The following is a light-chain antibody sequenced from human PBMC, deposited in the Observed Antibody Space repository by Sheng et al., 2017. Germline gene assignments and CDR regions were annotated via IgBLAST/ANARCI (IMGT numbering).Light chain of an antibody. V-gene: IGKV1-39*01. CDR2: AAS. Sequence: DIQLTQSPSSLSASVGDRVSITCRASQSISIYLNWYQQKPGKAPKILINAASALQSGVPSRFSGSGSGTDFNLTISSLQPEDFATYYCQQSYNTRAYTFGQGTKL. CDR1: QSISIY. CDR3: QQSYNTRAYT. J-gene: IGKJ2*01.